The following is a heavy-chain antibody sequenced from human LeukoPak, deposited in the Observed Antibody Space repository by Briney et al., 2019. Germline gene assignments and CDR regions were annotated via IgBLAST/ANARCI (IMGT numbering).Heavy chain of an antibody. CDR2: IYHNGKT. V-gene: IGHV4-59*01. J-gene: IGHJ4*02. D-gene: IGHD1-14*01. CDR3: ARELPRSTTFLDY. CDR1: GGSISSYY. Sequence: SETLSLTRTVSGGSISSYYWSWIRQPPGKGLEWIGYIYHNGKTKYNPSLTSRVSISIDTSKNQFSLRLTSVTAADTAVYYCARELPRSTTFLDYWGQGTLVTVSS.